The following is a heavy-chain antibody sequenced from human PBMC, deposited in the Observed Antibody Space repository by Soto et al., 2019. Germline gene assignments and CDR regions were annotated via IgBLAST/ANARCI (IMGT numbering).Heavy chain of an antibody. V-gene: IGHV1-69*01. CDR3: ARLALGSSGYYYGY. CDR2: IIPIFGTA. Sequence: QVQLVQSGAEVKKPGSSVKVSCKASGGTFSSYAISWVRQAPGQGLEWMGGIIPIFGTANYAQKFQGRVTITADESTSTADMELSSLRSEDTAVYYCARLALGSSGYYYGYWGQGTLVTVSS. D-gene: IGHD3-22*01. CDR1: GGTFSSYA. J-gene: IGHJ4*02.